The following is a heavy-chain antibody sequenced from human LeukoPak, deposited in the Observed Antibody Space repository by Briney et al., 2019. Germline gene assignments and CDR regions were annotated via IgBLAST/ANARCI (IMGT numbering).Heavy chain of an antibody. CDR2: INRNGGST. D-gene: IGHD2-15*01. CDR1: GFTFDDFG. J-gene: IGHJ6*03. V-gene: IGHV3-20*04. Sequence: GGSLRLSCAASGFTFDDFGMSWVRQVPGKGLEWVSGINRNGGSTGYADSVKGRFTISRDNAKNSLYLQMNSPRAEDTALYYCARGGVVVTVTYYYYMDVWGKGTTVTVSS. CDR3: ARGGVVVTVTYYYYMDV.